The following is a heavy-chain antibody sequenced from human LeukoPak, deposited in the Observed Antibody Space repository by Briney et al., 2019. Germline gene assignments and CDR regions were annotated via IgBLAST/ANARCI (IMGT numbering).Heavy chain of an antibody. CDR2: IYYSGST. CDR3: ARAIRPYGDYGYFQH. CDR1: GGSVSSGSYY. Sequence: PSETLSLTCTVSGGSVSSGSYYWSWIRQPPGKGLEWIGYIYYSGSTNYNPSLKSRVTISVDTSKNQFSLKLSSVTAADTAVYYCARAIRPYGDYGYFQHWGQGTLATVSS. D-gene: IGHD4-17*01. V-gene: IGHV4-61*01. J-gene: IGHJ1*01.